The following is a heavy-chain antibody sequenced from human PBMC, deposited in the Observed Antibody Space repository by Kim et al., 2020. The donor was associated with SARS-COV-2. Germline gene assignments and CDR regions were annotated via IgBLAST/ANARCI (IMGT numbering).Heavy chain of an antibody. CDR3: ARGSRMTTVTTGVTRLDY. J-gene: IGHJ4*02. V-gene: IGHV3-33*01. CDR1: GFTFSSYG. CDR2: IWYDGSNK. Sequence: GGSLRLSCAASGFTFSSYGMHWVRQAPGKGLEWVAVIWYDGSNKYYADSVKGRFTISRDNSKNTLYLQMNSLRAEDTAVYYCARGSRMTTVTTGVTRLDYWGQGTLVTVSS. D-gene: IGHD4-17*01.